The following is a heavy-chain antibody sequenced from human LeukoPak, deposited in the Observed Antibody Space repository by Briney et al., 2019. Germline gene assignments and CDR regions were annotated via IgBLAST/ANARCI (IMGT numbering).Heavy chain of an antibody. J-gene: IGHJ5*02. CDR2: IYYSGST. Sequence: SETLSLTCTVSGGSISSSDSYWGWIRQPPGKGLEWIGSIYYSGSTYYNPSLKSRVTISVDTSKSQFSLKLTSVTAADTALYYCARDSGSYLWEAWFDPWGQGTLVTVSS. V-gene: IGHV4-39*07. CDR1: GGSISSSDSY. D-gene: IGHD1-26*01. CDR3: ARDSGSYLWEAWFDP.